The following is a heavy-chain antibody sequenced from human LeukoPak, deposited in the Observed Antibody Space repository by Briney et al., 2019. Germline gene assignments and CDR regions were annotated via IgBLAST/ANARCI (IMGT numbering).Heavy chain of an antibody. CDR1: GFTFSSYW. J-gene: IGHJ4*02. CDR2: INTDGSTT. CDR3: ARDLDRDGSTHFDD. Sequence: GGSLRLPCAASGFTFSSYWMHWVRQAPGKGLVWVSHINTDGSTTNYADSVKGRFSVSRDNAKNTLYLQMNSLRAEDTAVYYCARDLDRDGSTHFDDWGQGTLVTVSS. V-gene: IGHV3-74*01. D-gene: IGHD1-1*01.